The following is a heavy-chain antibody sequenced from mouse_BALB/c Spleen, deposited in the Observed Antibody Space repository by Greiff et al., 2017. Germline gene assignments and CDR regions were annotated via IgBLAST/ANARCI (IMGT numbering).Heavy chain of an antibody. CDR3: ARNYDYGYAMDY. V-gene: IGHV5-17*02. D-gene: IGHD2-4*01. CDR2: ISSGSSTI. Sequence: EVKLVESGGGLVQPGGSRKLSCAASGFTFSSFGMHWVRQAPEKGLEWVAYISSGSSTIYYADTVKGRFTISRDNPKNTLFLQMTSLRSEDTAMYYCARNYDYGYAMDYWGQGTSVTVSS. J-gene: IGHJ4*01. CDR1: GFTFSSFG.